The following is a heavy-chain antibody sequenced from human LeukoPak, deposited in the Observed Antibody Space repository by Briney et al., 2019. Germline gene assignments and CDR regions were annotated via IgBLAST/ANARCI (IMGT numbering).Heavy chain of an antibody. CDR2: IWYDGRTK. D-gene: IGHD6-19*01. V-gene: IGHV3-33*01. CDR3: AREWGRIAVAGGPGY. J-gene: IGHJ4*02. Sequence: GGSLRLSCEVLGFIFSNYGMHWVRQAPGKGLEWLALIWYDGRTKFHADSVKGRFTISRDNSANTLYLQMSSLRVEDTAVYYCAREWGRIAVAGGPGYWGQGARVTVSS. CDR1: GFIFSNYG.